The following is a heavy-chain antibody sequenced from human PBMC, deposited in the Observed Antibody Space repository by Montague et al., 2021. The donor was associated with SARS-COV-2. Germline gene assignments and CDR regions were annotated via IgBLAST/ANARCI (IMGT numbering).Heavy chain of an antibody. V-gene: IGHV4-39*01. CDR2: IYYSGST. Sequence: SETLSLTCTVSGGSISSSSYYWGWIRQPLGKGLEWIGSIYYSGSTYYNPSLKSRVTISVDTSKNQFSLKLSSVTAADTAVYYCATYYDILTGYYIDASDIWGQGTMVTVSS. CDR1: GGSISSSSYY. CDR3: ATYYDILTGYYIDASDI. D-gene: IGHD3-9*01. J-gene: IGHJ3*02.